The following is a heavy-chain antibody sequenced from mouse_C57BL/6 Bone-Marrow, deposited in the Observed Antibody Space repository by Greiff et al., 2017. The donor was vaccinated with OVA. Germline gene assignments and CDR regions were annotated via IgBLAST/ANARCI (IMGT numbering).Heavy chain of an antibody. V-gene: IGHV1-26*01. J-gene: IGHJ4*01. CDR3: ASPFPLTTVNAMDY. D-gene: IGHD1-1*01. CDR1: GYTFTDYY. Sequence: VQLQQSGPELVKPGASVKISCKASGYTFTDYYMNWVKQSHGKSLEWIGDINPNNGGTSYNQKFKGKATLTVDKSSSTAYMELRSLTSEDSAVYYCASPFPLTTVNAMDYWGQGTSVTVSS. CDR2: INPNNGGT.